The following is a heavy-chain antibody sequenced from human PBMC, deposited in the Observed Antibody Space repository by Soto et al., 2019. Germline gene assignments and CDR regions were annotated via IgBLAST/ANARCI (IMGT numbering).Heavy chain of an antibody. J-gene: IGHJ6*02. Sequence: GGSLRLSCSASGFTFSSYEMNWVRLAPGRGLEWVPYISDSGRTIYYADSVKGRFTVSRDDAQKSVYLQMDSLRAEDTAVYYCARDLLHYDFWSGYSAYFYYGMDVWGPGTTVTVSS. CDR2: ISDSGRTI. CDR1: GFTFSSYE. CDR3: ARDLLHYDFWSGYSAYFYYGMDV. V-gene: IGHV3-48*03. D-gene: IGHD3-3*01.